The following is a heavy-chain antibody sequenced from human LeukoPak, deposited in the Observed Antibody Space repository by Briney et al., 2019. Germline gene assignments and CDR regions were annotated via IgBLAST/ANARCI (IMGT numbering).Heavy chain of an antibody. CDR1: GGSISRGGYY. D-gene: IGHD6-19*01. CDR3: ARGPLAVDYYYYYGMDV. V-gene: IGHV4-31*03. J-gene: IGHJ6*02. CDR2: IYYSGST. Sequence: PSETPSLTCTVSGGSISRGGYYWSWIRQHPGKGLEWIGYIYYSGSTYYNPSLKSRVTISVDTSKNQFSLKLSSVTAADTAVYYCARGPLAVDYYYYYGMDVWGQGTTVTVSS.